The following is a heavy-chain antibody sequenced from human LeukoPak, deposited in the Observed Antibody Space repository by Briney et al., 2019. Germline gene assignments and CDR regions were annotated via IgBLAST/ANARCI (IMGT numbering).Heavy chain of an antibody. D-gene: IGHD3-22*01. Sequence: PGGSLRLSCAASGFTFSRYSMNWVRQAPGKGLEWVSSISSSRSYIYYADSVKGRVTISRDNAKNSLYLQMNSQRAEDTAVYYCARDSSGYYDFDYWGQGTLVTVSS. J-gene: IGHJ4*02. CDR1: GFTFSRYS. CDR3: ARDSSGYYDFDY. V-gene: IGHV3-21*01. CDR2: ISSSRSYI.